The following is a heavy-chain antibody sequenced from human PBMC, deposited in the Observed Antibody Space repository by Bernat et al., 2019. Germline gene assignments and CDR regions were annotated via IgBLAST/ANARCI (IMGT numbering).Heavy chain of an antibody. J-gene: IGHJ4*02. D-gene: IGHD3-16*01. V-gene: IGHV3-33*08. Sequence: VQLLESGGGLVQPGGSLRLSCAASGFTFSSYGMHWVRQAPGKGLEWVAVIWYDGSNKYYADSVKGRFTISRDNSKNTLYLQMNSLRAEDTAVYYCARDVSYTYYDYIWGSYRLIGIDYWGQGTLVTVSS. CDR1: GFTFSSYG. CDR2: IWYDGSNK. CDR3: ARDVSYTYYDYIWGSYRLIGIDY.